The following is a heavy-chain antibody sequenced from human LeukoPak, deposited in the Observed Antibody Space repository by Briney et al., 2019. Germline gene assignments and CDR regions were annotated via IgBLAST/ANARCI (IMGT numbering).Heavy chain of an antibody. D-gene: IGHD7-27*01. CDR1: GYIFTNHW. J-gene: IGHJ4*02. V-gene: IGHV5-51*01. CDR3: ARRQSKLGIDS. Sequence: GESLKISCKGSGYIFTNHWIGWVRQMPGKVLEWMGIIYPRDSDTRYSPSFQGQVTISADKSISTAYLQWSSLKASDTAMYFCARRQSKLGIDSWGQGTLVTVSS. CDR2: IYPRDSDT.